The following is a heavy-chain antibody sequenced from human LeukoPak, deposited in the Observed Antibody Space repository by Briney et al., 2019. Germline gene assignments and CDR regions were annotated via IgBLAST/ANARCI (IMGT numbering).Heavy chain of an antibody. Sequence: GGSLRLSCAASGFTVSSNYMSWVRQAPGKGLEWVSAISGSGGSTYYADSVKGRFTISRDNAKNSLYLQMNSLRAEDTAVYYCARDRCSSTTCSGPYYYGMDVWGQGTTVTVSS. V-gene: IGHV3-23*01. D-gene: IGHD2-2*01. CDR2: ISGSGGST. CDR1: GFTVSSNY. J-gene: IGHJ6*02. CDR3: ARDRCSSTTCSGPYYYGMDV.